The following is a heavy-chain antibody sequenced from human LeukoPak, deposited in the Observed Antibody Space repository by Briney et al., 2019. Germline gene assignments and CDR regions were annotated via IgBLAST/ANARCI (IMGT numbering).Heavy chain of an antibody. CDR1: GGSISSYY. Sequence: SETLSLTCTVSGGSISSYYWSWIRQPPGKGLEWIGYLYYSGSTNYNPSLKSRVTISVDTSKNQFSLKLSSVTAADTAVYYCAREAPGYCSGGSCSPLLYYYYYMDVWGKGTTVTVSS. V-gene: IGHV4-59*01. D-gene: IGHD2-15*01. CDR3: AREAPGYCSGGSCSPLLYYYYYMDV. J-gene: IGHJ6*03. CDR2: LYYSGST.